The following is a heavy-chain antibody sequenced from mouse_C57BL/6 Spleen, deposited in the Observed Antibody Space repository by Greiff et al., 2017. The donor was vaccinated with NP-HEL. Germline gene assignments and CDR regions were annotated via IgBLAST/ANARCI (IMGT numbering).Heavy chain of an antibody. CDR2: ISNGGGST. V-gene: IGHV5-12*01. CDR3: AMGGYYGYDEMAWFAD. D-gene: IGHD2-2*01. CDR1: GFTFSDYY. J-gene: IGHJ3*01. Sequence: EVQRVESGGGLVQPGASLKLSCAASGFTFSDYYMYWVRQTPEKRLEWVAYISNGGGSTYYPYTVKGRFTISGDNAKNTLYLQMSRLKSEDTAMYYCAMGGYYGYDEMAWFADWGKGTLVTVSA.